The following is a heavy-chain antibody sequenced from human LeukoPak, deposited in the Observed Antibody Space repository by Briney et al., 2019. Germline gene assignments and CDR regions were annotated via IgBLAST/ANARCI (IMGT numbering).Heavy chain of an antibody. J-gene: IGHJ4*02. Sequence: GGSLRLSCAASGFTFSDYYMSWIRQAPGKGLEWVSAISGSGGSTYYADSVKGRFTISRDNSKNTLYLQMNSLRAEDTAVYYCAEDLGYCSGGSCYGFDYWGQGTLVTVSS. CDR3: AEDLGYCSGGSCYGFDY. V-gene: IGHV3-23*01. CDR1: GFTFSDYY. CDR2: ISGSGGST. D-gene: IGHD2-15*01.